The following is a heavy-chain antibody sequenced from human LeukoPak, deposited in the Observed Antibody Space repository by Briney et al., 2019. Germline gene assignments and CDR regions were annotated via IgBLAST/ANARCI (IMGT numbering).Heavy chain of an antibody. CDR1: GFTFSSYV. V-gene: IGHV3-30*02. CDR2: IRNDGNKK. CDR3: VKVDT. D-gene: IGHD5-18*01. J-gene: IGHJ4*02. Sequence: GGSLRLSCAASGFTFSSYVMHWVRQSPGKGLDWVAFIRNDGNKKNYAESVKGRFTISRDNSKNSLYLQMDSLSAEDTAVYYCVKVDTWGQGTLVTVSS.